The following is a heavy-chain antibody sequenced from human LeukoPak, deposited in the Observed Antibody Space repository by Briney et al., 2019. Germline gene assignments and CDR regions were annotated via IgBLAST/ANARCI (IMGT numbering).Heavy chain of an antibody. Sequence: PSETMSLTCTVSGDPISIYYGSWIRQPAGKGLEWSGRLYTSGSTNYNPSLKSRVTMSVDTSKNQFSLKLTSITAADTAVYYCARGGSSGYYYGWGQGTLVTVSS. D-gene: IGHD3-22*01. J-gene: IGHJ4*02. V-gene: IGHV4-4*07. CDR1: GDPISIYY. CDR2: LYTSGST. CDR3: ARGGSSGYYYG.